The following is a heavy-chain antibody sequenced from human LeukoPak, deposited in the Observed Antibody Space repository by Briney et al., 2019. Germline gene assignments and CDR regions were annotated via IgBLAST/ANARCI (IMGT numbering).Heavy chain of an antibody. Sequence: GGSLRLSCAASGFTVNNSYMSWVRQAPGKGLEWASVIYSGGGTYYADPVKGRFTISRDNSKNTLYLQMNSLRAEDTAVYYCAPTTDFDYWGQGTLVTVSS. J-gene: IGHJ4*02. CDR3: APTTDFDY. D-gene: IGHD1-1*01. V-gene: IGHV3-53*01. CDR1: GFTVNNSY. CDR2: IYSGGGT.